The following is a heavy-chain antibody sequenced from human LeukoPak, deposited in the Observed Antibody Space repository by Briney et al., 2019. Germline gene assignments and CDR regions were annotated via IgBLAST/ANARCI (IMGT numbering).Heavy chain of an antibody. D-gene: IGHD2-8*02. V-gene: IGHV1-2*02. J-gene: IGHJ5*02. CDR3: ARDWSVSQGIFDL. CDR1: GYTSTGYY. Sequence: ASVKVSCKASGYTSTGYYMHWVRQAPGQGLEWMGWINPNSGGTNYAQKFQGRVTMTRDTSISTAYMELSRLRSDDTAVYYCARDWSVSQGIFDLWGQGTLVTVSS. CDR2: INPNSGGT.